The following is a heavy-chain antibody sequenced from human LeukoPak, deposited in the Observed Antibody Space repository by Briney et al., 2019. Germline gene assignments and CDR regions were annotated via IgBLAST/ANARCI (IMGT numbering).Heavy chain of an antibody. D-gene: IGHD6-13*01. CDR1: GFTFSSYS. Sequence: GGSLRLSCAASGFTFSSYSMNWVRQAPGKGLEWVSSISTSSSHIDYADSVKGRFTISRDNAKNSLYLQMNSLRAEDTAVYYCARVCSSSWQGASNWGQGTLVTVSS. CDR3: ARVCSSSWQGASN. CDR2: ISTSSSHI. V-gene: IGHV3-21*01. J-gene: IGHJ4*02.